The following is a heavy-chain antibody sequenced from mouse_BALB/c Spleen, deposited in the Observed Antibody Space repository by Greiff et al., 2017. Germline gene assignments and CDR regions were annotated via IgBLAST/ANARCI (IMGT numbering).Heavy chain of an antibody. CDR2: IDPSDSYT. J-gene: IGHJ4*01. CDR1: GYTFTSYW. D-gene: IGHD2-3*01. V-gene: IGHV1-69*02. CDR3: ARGSYDNYYAMDY. Sequence: QVQLQQPGAELVKPGASVKLSCKASGYTFTSYWMHWVKQRPGQGLEWIGEIDPSDSYTNYNQKFKGKATLTVDKSSSTAYMQLSSLTSEDSAVYYCARGSYDNYYAMDYWGQGTSVTVSS.